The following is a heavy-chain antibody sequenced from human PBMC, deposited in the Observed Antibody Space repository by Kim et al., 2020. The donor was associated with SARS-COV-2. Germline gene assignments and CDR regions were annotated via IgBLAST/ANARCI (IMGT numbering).Heavy chain of an antibody. CDR1: GFTFSSYG. J-gene: IGHJ5*02. Sequence: GGSLRLSCAASGFTFSSYGMHWVRQPPRKGLEWVASISSSGSDTFYADSVKGRFTISRDNAKNSLYLQMDSLRAEDTGIYYCGRNLAGPGTLFGPWGQGTLVTVSS. V-gene: IGHV3-21*01. D-gene: IGHD3-10*01. CDR2: ISSSGSDT. CDR3: GRNLAGPGTLFGP.